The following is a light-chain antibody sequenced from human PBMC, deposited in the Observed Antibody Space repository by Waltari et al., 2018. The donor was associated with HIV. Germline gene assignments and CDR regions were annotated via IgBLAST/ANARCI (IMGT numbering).Light chain of an antibody. Sequence: QSVLTQPPSVSAAPGQKVTISCSGRSSNVGASYVSCYQKLPGTAPKLPIYDDDKRPSGIPDRFSGSKSGTSATLGITGLQTGDEADYYCGTWDNRLTTVVFGGGTKLTVL. V-gene: IGLV1-51*01. J-gene: IGLJ2*01. CDR1: SSNVGASY. CDR3: GTWDNRLTTVV. CDR2: DDD.